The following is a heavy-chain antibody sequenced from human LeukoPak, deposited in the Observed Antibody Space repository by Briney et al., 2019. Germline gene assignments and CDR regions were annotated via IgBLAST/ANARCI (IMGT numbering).Heavy chain of an antibody. Sequence: SETLSLTCTVSGVSISTSRYYWGWIRQPPGKGLEWIGYIYYSGSTNYNPSLKSRVTISVDTSKNQFSLKLSSVTAADTAVYYCARVTMVRGVIRTVWGQGTLVTVSS. CDR2: IYYSGST. CDR3: ARVTMVRGVIRTV. D-gene: IGHD3-10*01. J-gene: IGHJ4*02. CDR1: GVSISTSRYY. V-gene: IGHV4-61*05.